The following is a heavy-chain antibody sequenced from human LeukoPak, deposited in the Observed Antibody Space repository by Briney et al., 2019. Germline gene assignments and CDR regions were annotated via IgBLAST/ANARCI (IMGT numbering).Heavy chain of an antibody. J-gene: IGHJ6*02. V-gene: IGHV3-23*01. D-gene: IGHD1-26*01. CDR1: GFTFSSYA. CDR2: ISSSGGST. Sequence: PGGSLRLSCAASGFTFSSYALSWVRQAPGKGLECVSTISSSGGSTYYADSVKGRFTISRDNSKNTLYLHMNSLRAEETAVYYCAKSLVGATTGGLHYYYGMDVWGQGTTVTVSS. CDR3: AKSLVGATTGGLHYYYGMDV.